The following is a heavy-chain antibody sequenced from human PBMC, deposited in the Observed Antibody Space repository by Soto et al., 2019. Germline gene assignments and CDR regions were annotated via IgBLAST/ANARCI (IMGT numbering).Heavy chain of an antibody. CDR2: INPSGGNT. V-gene: IGHV1-46*01. D-gene: IGHD3-16*02. J-gene: IGHJ4*02. CDR3: ARPLHLGELSNFDY. CDR1: GYTFTSYY. Sequence: ASVKVSCKASGYTFTSYYMHWVRQAPGQGLEWMGIINPSGGNTGYAQKFQGRVTMTRNTSISTAYMELSSLRSEDTAVYYCARPLHLGELSNFDYWGQGTLVTVSS.